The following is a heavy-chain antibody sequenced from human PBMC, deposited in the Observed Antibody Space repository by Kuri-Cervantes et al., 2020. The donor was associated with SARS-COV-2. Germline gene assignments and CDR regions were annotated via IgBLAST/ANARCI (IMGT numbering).Heavy chain of an antibody. CDR1: GYTFTSYY. J-gene: IGHJ4*02. D-gene: IGHD2-21*02. V-gene: IGHV1-46*01. CDR3: ARDERPYCGGDCLFDY. CDR2: INPSGGST. Sequence: ASVKVSCKASGYTFTSYYMHWVRQAPGQGLEWMGIINPSGGSTSYAQKFQGRVTMTRDTSTSTVYMELSSLRSDDTAVYYCARDERPYCGGDCLFDYWGQGTLVTVSS.